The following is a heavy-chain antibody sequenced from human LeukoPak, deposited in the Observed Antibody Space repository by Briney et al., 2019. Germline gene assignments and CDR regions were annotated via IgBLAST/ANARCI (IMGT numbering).Heavy chain of an antibody. CDR3: AKTYAFDI. J-gene: IGHJ3*02. CDR1: GFPFSNYG. V-gene: IGHV3-23*01. Sequence: PGGSLRLSCAASGFPFSNYGMSWLRQAPGKGLEWVSAISGSGDSTNYADSVKGRFTISRDNSKNTLYLQMSSLRAEDTAVYHCAKTYAFDIWGQGTLVTVSS. CDR2: ISGSGDST.